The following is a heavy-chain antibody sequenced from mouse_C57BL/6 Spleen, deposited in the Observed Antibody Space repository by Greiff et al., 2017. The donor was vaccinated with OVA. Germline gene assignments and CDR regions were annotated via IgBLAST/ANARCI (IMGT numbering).Heavy chain of an antibody. CDR3: AGEGYYGSSPAWFAY. V-gene: IGHV5-4*01. J-gene: IGHJ3*01. Sequence: EVHLVESGGGLVKPGGSLKLSCAASGFTFSSYAMSWVRQTPEKRLEWVATISDGGSYTYYPDNVKGRFTISRDNAKNNLYLQMSHLKSEDTAMYYCAGEGYYGSSPAWFAYWGQGTLVTVSA. CDR1: GFTFSSYA. D-gene: IGHD1-1*01. CDR2: ISDGGSYT.